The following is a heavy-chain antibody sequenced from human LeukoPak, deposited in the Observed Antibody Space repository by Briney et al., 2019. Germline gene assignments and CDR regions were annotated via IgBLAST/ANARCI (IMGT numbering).Heavy chain of an antibody. V-gene: IGHV1-69*13. CDR2: IIPIFGTA. CDR3: ARDTLGYVNWFDP. Sequence: SVKVSCKASGGTFSSYAISWVRQAPGQGLEWMGGIIPIFGTANYAQKFQGRVTITADESTSTAYMELSSLRSEDTAVYYCARDTLGYVNWFDPWGQGTLVTVSS. D-gene: IGHD2-15*01. CDR1: GGTFSSYA. J-gene: IGHJ5*02.